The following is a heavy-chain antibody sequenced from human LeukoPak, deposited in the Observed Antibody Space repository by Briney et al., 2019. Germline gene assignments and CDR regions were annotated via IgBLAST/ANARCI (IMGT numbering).Heavy chain of an antibody. CDR3: ARDRNSGYDQALDY. Sequence: ASVKVSCKASGYTFTGYFIHWVRQAPGQGLEWMGWINPHSGGTNYAQRFQGRVTMTRDTSISTAYMELSSLRSDDTAVYYCARDRNSGYDQALDYWGQGALVTVSS. CDR2: INPHSGGT. CDR1: GYTFTGYF. J-gene: IGHJ4*02. D-gene: IGHD5-12*01. V-gene: IGHV1-2*02.